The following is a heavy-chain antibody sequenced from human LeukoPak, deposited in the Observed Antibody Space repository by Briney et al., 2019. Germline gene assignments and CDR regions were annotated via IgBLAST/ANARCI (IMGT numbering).Heavy chain of an antibody. J-gene: IGHJ6*02. V-gene: IGHV3-21*01. CDR1: GFTFSSYS. Sequence: GGSLRLSCAASGFTFSSYSMNWVRQAPGKGLEWVSSISSSSSYIYYADSVKGRFTISRDNAKNSLYLQMNSLRAEDTAVYYCARSSIVVVVAATQRPMDVWGQGTAVTVSS. CDR2: ISSSSSYI. CDR3: ARSSIVVVVAATQRPMDV. D-gene: IGHD2-15*01.